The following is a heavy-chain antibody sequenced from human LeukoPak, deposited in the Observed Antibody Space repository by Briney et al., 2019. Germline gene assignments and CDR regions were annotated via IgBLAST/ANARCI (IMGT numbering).Heavy chain of an antibody. D-gene: IGHD3-22*01. Sequence: SETLSLTCTVSGGSISSYYWSWIRQPAGKGLEWTGRIYTSGSTNYNPSLKSRVTISVDTSKNQFSLKLSSVTAADTAVYYCARLRYDSSGYWTDYWGQGTLVTVSS. J-gene: IGHJ4*02. CDR3: ARLRYDSSGYWTDY. V-gene: IGHV4-4*07. CDR2: IYTSGST. CDR1: GGSISSYY.